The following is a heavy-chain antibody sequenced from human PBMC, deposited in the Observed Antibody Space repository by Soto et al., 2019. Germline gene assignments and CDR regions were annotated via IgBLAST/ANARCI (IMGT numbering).Heavy chain of an antibody. CDR2: IYYTGST. CDR3: ASSYGGMDV. Sequence: SETLSLTCTVSGGSISSSYWTWIRQPPGKGLEWIGYIYYTGSTNYNPSLKSRVTISVDMSKNQFSLKLSSVTAADTAVYYCASSYGGMDVWGQGTTVTVSS. D-gene: IGHD3-16*01. CDR1: GGSISSSY. V-gene: IGHV4-59*01. J-gene: IGHJ6*02.